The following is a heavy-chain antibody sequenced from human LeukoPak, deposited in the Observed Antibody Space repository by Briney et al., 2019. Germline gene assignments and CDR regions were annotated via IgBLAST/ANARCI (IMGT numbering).Heavy chain of an antibody. CDR2: IYYSGST. V-gene: IGHV4-39*07. D-gene: IGHD3-3*01. CDR3: ARDSFLEWFHWFDP. Sequence: PSETLSLTCTVSGGSISSSSYYWGWIRQPPGKGLEWIGSIYYSGSTYYNPSLKSRVTISVDTSKNQFSLKLSSVTAADTAVYYCARDSFLEWFHWFDPWGQGTLVTVSS. J-gene: IGHJ5*02. CDR1: GGSISSSSYY.